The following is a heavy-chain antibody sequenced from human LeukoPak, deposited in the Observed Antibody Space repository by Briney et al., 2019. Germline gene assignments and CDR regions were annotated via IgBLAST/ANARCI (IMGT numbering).Heavy chain of an antibody. CDR3: ARQSDPFDY. CDR1: GYSFTNYW. V-gene: IGHV5-10-1*01. J-gene: IGHJ4*02. Sequence: GESLKISCKGSGYSFTNYWIGWVRQMPGKGLEWMGRIDPSDSYTNYSPSFQGHVTISADKAISAAYLQWSSLKASDSAMYYCARQSDPFDYWGQGTLVTVSS. CDR2: IDPSDSYT.